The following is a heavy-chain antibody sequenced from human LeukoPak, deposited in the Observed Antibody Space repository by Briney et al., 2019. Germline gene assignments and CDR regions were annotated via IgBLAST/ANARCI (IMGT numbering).Heavy chain of an antibody. D-gene: IGHD6-6*01. CDR1: GFTFSSYW. CDR3: ARVARSSPGFDY. Sequence: GGSLRLSCAASGFTFSSYWMHWVRQAPGKGLVWVSRINSDGSSTSCADSVKGRFTISRDNAKNTLYLQMNSLRAEDTAVYYCARVARSSPGFDYWGQGTLVTVSS. CDR2: INSDGSST. V-gene: IGHV3-74*01. J-gene: IGHJ4*02.